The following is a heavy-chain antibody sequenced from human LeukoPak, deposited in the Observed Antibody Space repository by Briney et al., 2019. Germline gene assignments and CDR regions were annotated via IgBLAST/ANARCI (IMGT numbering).Heavy chain of an antibody. CDR1: GYSISSGYY. D-gene: IGHD6-13*01. J-gene: IGHJ4*02. CDR3: ASKTRTGYSN. V-gene: IGHV4-38-2*01. Sequence: SETLSLTCAVSGYSISSGYYWGWVRQPPGKGLEWIGSIYHSGSTYYNPSLKSRVTISVGTSKNQFSLKLSSVTAADTAVYYCASKTRTGYSNWGQGTLVTVSS. CDR2: IYHSGST.